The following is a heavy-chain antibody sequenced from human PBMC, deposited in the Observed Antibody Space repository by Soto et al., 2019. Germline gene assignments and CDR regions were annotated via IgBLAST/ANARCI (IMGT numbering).Heavy chain of an antibody. Sequence: EVQLVESGGGLVQPGGSLRLSCAASGFTFSSYSMNWVRQAPGKGLEWVSYISSSSSTIYYADSVKGRFTISRDNAKNSLYLQMNCLRAEDTAVELCARHRDLVAEIWWFDLWGQGTLVTVSS. CDR2: ISSSSSTI. V-gene: IGHV3-48*01. D-gene: IGHD2-15*01. J-gene: IGHJ5*02. CDR3: ARHRDLVAEIWWFDL. CDR1: GFTFSSYS.